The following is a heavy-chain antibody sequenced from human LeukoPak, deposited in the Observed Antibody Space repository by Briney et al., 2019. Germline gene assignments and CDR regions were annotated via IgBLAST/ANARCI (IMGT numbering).Heavy chain of an antibody. D-gene: IGHD6-25*01. J-gene: IGHJ3*02. CDR2: INPHSGGT. CDR3: ARVDRLYERTYPAGYDI. Sequence: ASVTVSCKASGYNFRDYYIHWVRHAPGQGLEWMGWINPHSGGTRYAPKFQGRVTMSRDTSINTAYMELRRLRSDDTAVFYCARVDRLYERTYPAGYDIWGQGTRVTVSS. V-gene: IGHV1-2*02. CDR1: GYNFRDYY.